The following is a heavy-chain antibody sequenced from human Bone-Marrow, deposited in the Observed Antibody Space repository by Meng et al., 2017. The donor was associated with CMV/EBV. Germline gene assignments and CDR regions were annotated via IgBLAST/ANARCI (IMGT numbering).Heavy chain of an antibody. CDR3: AKDRHYDTRGFYSFSCDS. D-gene: IGHD3-22*01. J-gene: IGHJ4*02. CDR2: INSDGSST. Sequence: GESLKISCAASGFTFSSYWMHWVRQAPGKGLVWVSRINSDGSSTSYADSVKGRFTISRDNTKDSLFLQMSSLRPEDTALYFCAKDRHYDTRGFYSFSCDSWGQGTLVTVSS. CDR1: GFTFSSYW. V-gene: IGHV3-74*01.